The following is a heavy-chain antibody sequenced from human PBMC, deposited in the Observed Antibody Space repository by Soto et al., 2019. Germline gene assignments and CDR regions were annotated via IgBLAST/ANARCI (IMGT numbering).Heavy chain of an antibody. Sequence: QVQLQESGPGLVKPSETLSLTCAVSGDSISSYYCMWIRQPPGKGLESIGYLYYGRSANYKPSLKCRVTLSVDTSTNQCALTLSSMTAADTAGYYCALRSMAVVPEYWGQGTLVTVSS. CDR1: GDSISSYY. J-gene: IGHJ4*02. CDR3: ALRSMAVVPEY. D-gene: IGHD3-22*01. V-gene: IGHV4-59*01. CDR2: LYYGRSA.